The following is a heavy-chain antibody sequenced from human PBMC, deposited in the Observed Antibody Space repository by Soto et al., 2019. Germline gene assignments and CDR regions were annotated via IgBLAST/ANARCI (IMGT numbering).Heavy chain of an antibody. J-gene: IGHJ6*02. CDR1: GGTFSSYA. D-gene: IGHD6-25*01. CDR2: IIPIFGTA. Sequence: SVKVSCKASGGTFSSYAISWVRQAPGQGLEWMGGIIPIFGTANYAQKFQGRVTITADESTSTAYMELSSLRSEDTAVYYCARRDVAASYGMDVWGQGTTVTVSS. CDR3: ARRDVAASYGMDV. V-gene: IGHV1-69*13.